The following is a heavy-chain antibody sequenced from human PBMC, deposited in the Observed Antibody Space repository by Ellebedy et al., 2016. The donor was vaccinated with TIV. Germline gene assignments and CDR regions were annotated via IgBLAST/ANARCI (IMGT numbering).Heavy chain of an antibody. V-gene: IGHV5-51*01. J-gene: IGHJ4*02. D-gene: IGHD6-13*01. CDR2: IYPGDSDT. Sequence: GESLKISCKASGYDFTTYWIGWVRQMPGKGPEWLGIIYPGDSDTRYSPSFQGQVTISADKSITTADLQWSSLKASDTAIYYCVRRRASAGLPECYFDYWGQGTLVTVSS. CDR1: GYDFTTYW. CDR3: VRRRASAGLPECYFDY.